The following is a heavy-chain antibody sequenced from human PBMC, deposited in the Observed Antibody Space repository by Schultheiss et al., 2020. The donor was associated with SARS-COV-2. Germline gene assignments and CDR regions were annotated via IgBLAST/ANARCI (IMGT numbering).Heavy chain of an antibody. CDR1: GGSFSGYY. J-gene: IGHJ6*02. CDR3: ARGLAVAGRPLYGMDV. D-gene: IGHD6-19*01. CDR2: INHSGST. Sequence: SETLSLTCAVYGGSFSGYYWSWIRQPPGKGLEWIGEINHSGSTNYNPSLKSRVTISVDTSKNQFSLKLSSVTAADTAVYYCARGLAVAGRPLYGMDVWGQGTTVTVSS. V-gene: IGHV4-34*01.